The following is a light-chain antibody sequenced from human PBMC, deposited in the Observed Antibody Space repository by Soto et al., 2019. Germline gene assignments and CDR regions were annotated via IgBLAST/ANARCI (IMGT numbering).Light chain of an antibody. V-gene: IGKV1-27*01. J-gene: IGKJ3*01. CDR1: QGINNY. CDR3: QKYNSGLET. CDR2: DVS. Sequence: DIQMTQSPSSLSASVGDRVTITCRASQGINNYLAWYQQKPGKVPKVLIYDVSTLQSGVPSRSSGSGSGTEFTLTISSLQPEDVATYYCQKYNSGLETFGPGTKVDIK.